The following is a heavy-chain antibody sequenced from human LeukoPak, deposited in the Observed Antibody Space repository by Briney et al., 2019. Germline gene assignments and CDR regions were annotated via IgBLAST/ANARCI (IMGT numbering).Heavy chain of an antibody. Sequence: SETLSLTCAVYGGSFSGYYWSWIRQPPGKGLERIGEINHSGSTNYNPSLKSRVTISVDTSKNQFSLKLSSVTAADTAVYYCARAITVRRWFDPWGQGTLVTVSS. D-gene: IGHD5-24*01. CDR2: INHSGST. J-gene: IGHJ5*02. CDR3: ARAITVRRWFDP. V-gene: IGHV4-34*01. CDR1: GGSFSGYY.